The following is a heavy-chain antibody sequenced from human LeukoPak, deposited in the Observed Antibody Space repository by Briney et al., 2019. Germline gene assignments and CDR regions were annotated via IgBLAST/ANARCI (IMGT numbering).Heavy chain of an antibody. V-gene: IGHV3-7*01. CDR2: IKEDGSET. J-gene: IGHJ4*02. CDR3: ARKAGDY. D-gene: IGHD3-10*01. Sequence: GESLRLSCAASGFTFKKYWMNWVRQVPGKGLECLANIKEDGSETYYADSVKGRFTISRDNPKNSLYLQMNSLRAEDTAVYYCARKAGDYWGQGTLVTVSS. CDR1: GFTFKKYW.